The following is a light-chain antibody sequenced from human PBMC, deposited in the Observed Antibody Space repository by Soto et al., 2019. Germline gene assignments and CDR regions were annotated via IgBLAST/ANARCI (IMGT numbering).Light chain of an antibody. Sequence: DIQMTQSRSTLSGSVGHGVTITCRASQTISSWLAWYQHKPGKAPKLLIYKASTLKSGVPSRFSGSGSGTEFTLTICSLQPDDFATYSCQHYNSYSEAFGQGTKVDIK. CDR2: KAS. J-gene: IGKJ1*01. V-gene: IGKV1-5*03. CDR3: QHYNSYSEA. CDR1: QTISSW.